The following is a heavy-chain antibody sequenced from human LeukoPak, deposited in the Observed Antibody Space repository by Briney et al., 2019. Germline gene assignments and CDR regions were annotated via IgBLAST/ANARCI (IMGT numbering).Heavy chain of an antibody. CDR3: ARLPRRNSIKAFDI. V-gene: IGHV1-69*13. D-gene: IGHD2-21*01. CDR1: GYTFTGYY. Sequence: SVKVSCKASGYTFTGYYMHWVRQAPGQGLEWMGGIIPIFGTANYAQKFQGRVTITADESTSTAYMELSSLRSEDTAVYYCARLPRRNSIKAFDIWGQGTMVTVSS. J-gene: IGHJ3*02. CDR2: IIPIFGTA.